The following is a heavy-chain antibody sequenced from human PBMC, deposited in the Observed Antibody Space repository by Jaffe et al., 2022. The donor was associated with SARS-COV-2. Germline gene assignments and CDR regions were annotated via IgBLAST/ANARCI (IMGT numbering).Heavy chain of an antibody. D-gene: IGHD1-7*01. J-gene: IGHJ6*02. CDR3: ARDAKTGTIWGYYYYGMDV. V-gene: IGHV1-46*01. Sequence: QVQLVQSGAEVKKPGASVKVSCKASGYTFTSYYMHWVRQAPGQGLEWMGIINPSGGSTSYAQKFQGRVTMTRDTSTSTVYMELSSLRSEDTAVYYCARDAKTGTIWGYYYYGMDVWGQGTTVTVSS. CDR1: GYTFTSYY. CDR2: INPSGGST.